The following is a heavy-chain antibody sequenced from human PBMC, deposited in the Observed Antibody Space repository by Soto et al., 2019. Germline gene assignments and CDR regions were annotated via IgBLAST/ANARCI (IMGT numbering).Heavy chain of an antibody. D-gene: IGHD1-1*01. V-gene: IGHV1-8*02. Sequence: YMFPIYHIYWVRQATGQGLEWMGWMNPNTGNSGYAQKFQGRVTMTSDTSISTAHMELSSLRSEDTAVYYCARRAETNGWNGFGADKYYFDFWGQGTLVTVSS. CDR1: YMFPIYH. CDR3: ARRAETNGWNGFGADKYYFDF. CDR2: MNPNTGNS. J-gene: IGHJ4*02.